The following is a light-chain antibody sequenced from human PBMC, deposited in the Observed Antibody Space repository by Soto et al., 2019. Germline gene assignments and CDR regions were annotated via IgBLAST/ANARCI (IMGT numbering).Light chain of an antibody. CDR2: GAS. Sequence: EGGWTQSPATLSLSPGKRATLSCRASQSIGSSYLAWYQQRPGQAPRLLIYGASSRATGIPDRFSGSGSGTEFTLTISRLEPEDFAVYYCQQYGSSSWTFGQGTKVDIK. J-gene: IGKJ1*01. V-gene: IGKV3-20*01. CDR3: QQYGSSSWT. CDR1: QSIGSSY.